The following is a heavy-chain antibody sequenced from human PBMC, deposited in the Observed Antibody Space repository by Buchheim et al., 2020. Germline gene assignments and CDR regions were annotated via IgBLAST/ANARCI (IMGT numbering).Heavy chain of an antibody. D-gene: IGHD3-22*01. CDR1: GFTFSNYA. CDR3: AKADSMIVVVIPGN. J-gene: IGHJ4*02. V-gene: IGHV3-23*01. Sequence: EVQLLESGGGLVQPGGSLRLSCAASGFTFSNYAMMWLRRAPGKGLEWVSAISGSGGRPSYTDSVKGRFTISRANSKALLYLQMNSRRAEDTALYYCAKADSMIVVVIPGNWGQGTL. CDR2: ISGSGGRP.